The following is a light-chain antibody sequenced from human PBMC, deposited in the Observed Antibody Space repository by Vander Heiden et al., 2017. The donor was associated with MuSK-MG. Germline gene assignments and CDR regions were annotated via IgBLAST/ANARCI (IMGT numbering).Light chain of an antibody. CDR1: QSVLYSSNNKNY. CDR3: QQYYSTLLS. CDR2: WAS. Sequence: DIVLTQSPDSLAVSLGGRATINCQSSQSVLYSSNNKNYLAWYQQRPGQPPKLLIYWASTRDSGVPDRFSGSGSGTDFTLTISGLQAEDVAVYYCQQYYSTLLSFGGGTKVEIK. V-gene: IGKV4-1*01. J-gene: IGKJ4*01.